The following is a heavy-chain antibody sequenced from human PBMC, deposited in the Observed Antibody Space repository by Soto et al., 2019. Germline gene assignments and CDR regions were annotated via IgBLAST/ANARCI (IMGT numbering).Heavy chain of an antibody. J-gene: IGHJ6*02. CDR2: ISGYNGDT. CDR1: GYTFSRYG. Sequence: QGQLVQSGVEVKKPGASVKVSCKASGYTFSRYGISWVRQAPGQGLEWMGWISGYNGDTNYAQKFQGRVTMTIDTSTNTAYMELSTLTSDDTAVYYCAKNGHPPYYYYGMDVWGQGTTVSVSS. D-gene: IGHD2-8*01. V-gene: IGHV1-18*01. CDR3: AKNGHPPYYYYGMDV.